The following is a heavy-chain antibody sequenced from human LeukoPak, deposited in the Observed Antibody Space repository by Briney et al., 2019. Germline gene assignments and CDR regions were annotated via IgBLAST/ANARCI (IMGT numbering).Heavy chain of an antibody. CDR2: IQQGGSHK. V-gene: IGHV3-7*01. J-gene: IGHJ4*02. D-gene: IGHD5/OR15-5a*01. CDR3: ARAPTQYLRYGHFDY. Sequence: QTGGSLRLSCAASGFTFSSYWMGWVRQAPGKGLEWVANIQQGGSHKYYVDSVKGRFTISRDNAKNSLYLQMNSLRAEDTAVYYCARAPTQYLRYGHFDYWGQGTLVTVSS. CDR1: GFTFSSYW.